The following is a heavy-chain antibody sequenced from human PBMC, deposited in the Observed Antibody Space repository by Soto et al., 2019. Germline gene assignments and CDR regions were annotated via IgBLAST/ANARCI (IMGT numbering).Heavy chain of an antibody. Sequence: SETLSLTCAVYGGSFSGYYWSWIRQPPGKGLEWIGEINHSGSTNYNPSLKSRVTISVDTSKNQFSLKLSSVTAADTAVYYCARGYCSSGGSYYIEAIEAFDIWGKGTIVTVSS. J-gene: IGHJ3*02. CDR2: INHSGST. D-gene: IGHD2-15*01. CDR1: GGSFSGYY. CDR3: ARGYCSSGGSYYIEAIEAFDI. V-gene: IGHV4-34*01.